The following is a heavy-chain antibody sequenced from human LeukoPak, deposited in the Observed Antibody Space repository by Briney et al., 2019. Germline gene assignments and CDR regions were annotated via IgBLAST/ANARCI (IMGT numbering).Heavy chain of an antibody. V-gene: IGHV3-48*03. CDR3: AKSVLYGHHYYYYIDV. J-gene: IGHJ6*03. CDR1: GFTFSSYE. CDR2: ISSSGSTI. D-gene: IGHD2/OR15-2a*01. Sequence: QSGGSLRLSCAASGFTFSSYEMNWVRQAPGKGLEWVSYISSSGSTIYYADSVKGRFTISRDNSKNTLYLQMNSLRAEDTAVYYCAKSVLYGHHYYYYIDVWGKGTTVTVSS.